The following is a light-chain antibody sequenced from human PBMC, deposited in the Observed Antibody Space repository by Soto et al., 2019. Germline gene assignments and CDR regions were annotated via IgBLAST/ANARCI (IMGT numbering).Light chain of an antibody. J-gene: IGKJ5*01. CDR3: QQYNNWLT. CDR2: GAS. CDR1: QSVSSN. V-gene: IGKV3-15*01. Sequence: ETMMTQSPATLSVSPGERATLSCRASQSVSSNLAWYQHKPGQAPRLLIYGASTRATGIPARFSGSGSGTEFTPTISSLQSEDFAVYYCQQYNNWLTFGQGTRLEIK.